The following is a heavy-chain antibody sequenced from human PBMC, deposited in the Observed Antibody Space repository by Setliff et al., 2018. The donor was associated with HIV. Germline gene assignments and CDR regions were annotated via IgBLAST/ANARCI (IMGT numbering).Heavy chain of an antibody. CDR2: IFSSGST. V-gene: IGHV4-61*02. CDR3: ARDPVITMMVGPRFYFDY. CDR1: GGSISSGSYY. D-gene: IGHD3-22*01. J-gene: IGHJ4*02. Sequence: PSETLSLTCTVSGGSISSGSYYWSWIRQPAGKGLEWIGRIFSSGSTSYNPSLKSRVTMSVDTYKNQFSLRLSSVTAADTAVYYCARDPVITMMVGPRFYFDYWGQGILVTVSA.